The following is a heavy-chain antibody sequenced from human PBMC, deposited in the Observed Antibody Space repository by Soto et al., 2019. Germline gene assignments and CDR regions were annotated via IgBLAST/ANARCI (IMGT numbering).Heavy chain of an antibody. J-gene: IGHJ6*02. CDR2: IIPIFGTA. CDR1: GGTFSSYA. V-gene: IGHV1-69*13. Sequence: ASVKVSCKASGGTFSSYAISWVRQAPGQGLEWMGGIIPIFGTANYAQKFQGRVTITADESTSTAYVELSSLRSEDTAVYYCARSGGNYCSSTSCYYYYYGMDVWGQGTTVTVSS. CDR3: ARSGGNYCSSTSCYYYYYGMDV. D-gene: IGHD2-2*01.